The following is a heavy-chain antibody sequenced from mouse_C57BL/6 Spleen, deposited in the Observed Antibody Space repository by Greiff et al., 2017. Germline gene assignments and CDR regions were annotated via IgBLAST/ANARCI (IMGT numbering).Heavy chain of an antibody. J-gene: IGHJ2*01. D-gene: IGHD3-2*02. CDR1: GYTFTDYN. CDR2: INPNNGGT. V-gene: IGHV1-18*01. Sequence: EVKLMESGPELVKPGASVKIPCKASGYTFTDYNMDWVKQSHGKSLEWIGDINPNNGGTIYNQKFKGKATLTVDKSSSTAYMEPRSLTSEDTAVYYCARKRQLRPGYFDYWGQGTTLTVSS. CDR3: ARKRQLRPGYFDY.